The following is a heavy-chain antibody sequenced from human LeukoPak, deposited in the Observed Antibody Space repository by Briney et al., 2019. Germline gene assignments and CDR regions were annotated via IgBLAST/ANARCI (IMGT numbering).Heavy chain of an antibody. CDR2: IYHSGST. CDR1: GYSISSGYY. V-gene: IGHV4-38-2*02. J-gene: IGHJ5*02. D-gene: IGHD2-15*01. CDR3: ARDLGYCSGGSCYFYNWFDP. Sequence: SETLSLTCTVSGYSISSGYYWGWIRQPPGKGLEWIGSIYHSGSTYYNPSLKSRATISVDTSKNQFSLKLSSVTAADTAVYYCARDLGYCSGGSCYFYNWFDPWGQGTLVTVSS.